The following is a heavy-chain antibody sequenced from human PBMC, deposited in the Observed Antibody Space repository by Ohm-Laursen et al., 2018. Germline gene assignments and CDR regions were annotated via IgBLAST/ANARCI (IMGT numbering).Heavy chain of an antibody. CDR1: GFAFSNSW. Sequence: SLRLSCAASGFAFSNSWLTWVRQAPGKGLEWVAHINQDGSKKNYGDSVKGRFTISRDNAKNSLYLQMNSLRVEDTAVFYCARGHYDMNLWGQGTTVTVSS. CDR2: INQDGSKK. V-gene: IGHV3-7*01. CDR3: ARGHYDMNL. J-gene: IGHJ6*02.